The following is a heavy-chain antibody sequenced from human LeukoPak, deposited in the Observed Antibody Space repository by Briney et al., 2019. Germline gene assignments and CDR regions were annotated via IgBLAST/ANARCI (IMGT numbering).Heavy chain of an antibody. D-gene: IGHD5-18*01. Sequence: GGSLRLSCAASGFTVSSNYMSWVRQAPGKGLEWVSVIYSGGSTYYADSVKGRFTISRDNSKNTLYLQLNSLRAGDTAVYYCARLSGYSYDCWGQGTLVTVSS. CDR2: IYSGGST. V-gene: IGHV3-66*01. J-gene: IGHJ1*01. CDR3: ARLSGYSYDC. CDR1: GFTVSSNY.